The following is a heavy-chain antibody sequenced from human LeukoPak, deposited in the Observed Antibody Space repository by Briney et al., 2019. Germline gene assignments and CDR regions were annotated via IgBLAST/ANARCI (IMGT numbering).Heavy chain of an antibody. CDR2: IYTSGST. CDR3: ARLAGIAAAGTFDY. V-gene: IGHV4-4*07. J-gene: IGHJ4*02. CDR1: GGSISSYY. D-gene: IGHD6-13*01. Sequence: SETLSLTCTVSGGSISSYYWSWIRQPAGKGLEWIGRIYTSGSTNYNPSLKSRVTMSVDTSKKQFSLKLSSVTAADTAVYYCARLAGIAAAGTFDYWGQGTLVTVSS.